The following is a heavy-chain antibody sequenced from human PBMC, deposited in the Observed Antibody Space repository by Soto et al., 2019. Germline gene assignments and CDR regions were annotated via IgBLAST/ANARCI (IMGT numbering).Heavy chain of an antibody. V-gene: IGHV4-61*08. J-gene: IGHJ5*02. CDR2: IYYSGST. CDR3: ARIPVDTYMINWFDP. D-gene: IGHD5-18*01. CDR1: GGSVSSGDYY. Sequence: SETLSLTCTVSGGSVSSGDYYWSWIRQPPGKGLEWIGYIYYSGSTNYNPSLKSRVSISLDTSKNQFSLRSTSVTAADTAVYYCARIPVDTYMINWFDPWGQGTLVTVSS.